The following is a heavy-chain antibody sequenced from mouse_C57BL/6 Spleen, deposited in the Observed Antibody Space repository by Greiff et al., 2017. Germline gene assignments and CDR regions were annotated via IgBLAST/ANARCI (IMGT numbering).Heavy chain of an antibody. Sequence: EVKLEESGPGLVKPSQSLSLTCSVTGYSITSGYYWNWIRQFPGNKLEWMGYISYDGSNNYNPSLKNRISITRDTSKNQFFLKLNSVTTEDTATYYCAREGASYYSNDYAMDYWGQGTSVTVSS. CDR3: AREGASYYSNDYAMDY. D-gene: IGHD2-5*01. CDR1: GYSITSGYY. CDR2: ISYDGSN. V-gene: IGHV3-6*01. J-gene: IGHJ4*01.